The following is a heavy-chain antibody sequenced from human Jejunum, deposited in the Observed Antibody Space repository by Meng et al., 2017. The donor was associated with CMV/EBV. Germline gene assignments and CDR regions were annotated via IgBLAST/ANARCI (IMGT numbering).Heavy chain of an antibody. CDR1: EFTFSAYS. J-gene: IGHJ4*02. CDR2: VSNDGNTK. D-gene: IGHD5-12*01. Sequence: QVHLVGSGXGVVQPXTALRLXCAASEFTFSAYSMHWVRQPPGKGLEWVAVVSNDGNTKYYADSVRGRFTISRDNSKNTVYLQMNSLRADDTAVYYCAREVVATINPLDYWGQGTLVTVSS. V-gene: IGHV3-30-3*01. CDR3: AREVVATINPLDY.